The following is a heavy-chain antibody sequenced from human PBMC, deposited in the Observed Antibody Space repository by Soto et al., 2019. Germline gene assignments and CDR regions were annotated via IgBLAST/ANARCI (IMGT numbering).Heavy chain of an antibody. CDR1: GGSISSYY. CDR2: IYYSGST. Sequence: SETLSLTCTVSGGSISSYYWSWIRQPPGKGLEWTGYIYYSGSTNYNPSLKSRVTISVDTSKNQFSLKLSSVTAADTAVYYCARRYGGNFDYWGQGTLVTVSS. V-gene: IGHV4-59*01. J-gene: IGHJ4*02. CDR3: ARRYGGNFDY. D-gene: IGHD1-26*01.